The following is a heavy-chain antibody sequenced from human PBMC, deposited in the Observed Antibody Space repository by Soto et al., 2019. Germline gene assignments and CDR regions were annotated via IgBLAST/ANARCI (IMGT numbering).Heavy chain of an antibody. J-gene: IGHJ6*02. CDR2: ISSSSSTI. D-gene: IGHD3-16*01. CDR1: GFTFSSYS. Sequence: VQLVESGGGLVQPGGSLRLSCAASGFTFSSYSMNWVRQAPGKGLEWVSYISSSSSTIYYADSVKGRFTISRDNAKNSLYLQMNSLRDEDTAVYYCARGPRLTFNYYYGMDVWGQGTTVTVSS. CDR3: ARGPRLTFNYYYGMDV. V-gene: IGHV3-48*02.